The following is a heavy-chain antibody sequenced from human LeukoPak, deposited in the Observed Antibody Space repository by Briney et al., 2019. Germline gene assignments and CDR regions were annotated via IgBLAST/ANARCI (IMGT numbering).Heavy chain of an antibody. CDR2: IYHSGST. CDR3: ARSRRSWSTFDY. Sequence: PSETLSLTCTVSGYSISSGYYWGWIRQPPGKGLEWIGNIYHSGSTYYIPSLKSRVTISVDTSKNQFSLKLTSVTATDTAVYYCARSRRSWSTFDYWGQGTLVTVSS. V-gene: IGHV4-38-2*02. D-gene: IGHD6-13*01. CDR1: GYSISSGYY. J-gene: IGHJ4*02.